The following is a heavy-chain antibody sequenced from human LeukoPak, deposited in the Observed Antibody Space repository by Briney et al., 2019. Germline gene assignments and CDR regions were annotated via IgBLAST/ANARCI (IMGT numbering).Heavy chain of an antibody. Sequence: PGGSLRLSCAASGFIFSTYAMTWLRQAPGKGLEWVSYISSSGSHIYYADSVKGRFTISRDNAKDSLSLQLNSLRAEDTAVYYCARGTAGYYYYHGLDVWGRGTTVTVSS. J-gene: IGHJ6*02. D-gene: IGHD1-1*01. CDR2: ISSSGSHI. CDR3: ARGTAGYYYYHGLDV. CDR1: GFIFSTYA. V-gene: IGHV3-11*01.